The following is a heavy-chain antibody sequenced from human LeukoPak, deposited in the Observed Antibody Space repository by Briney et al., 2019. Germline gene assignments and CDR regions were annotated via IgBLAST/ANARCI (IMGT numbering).Heavy chain of an antibody. CDR2: VFYGGTI. CDR1: GFTVSSNY. V-gene: IGHV3-66*01. Sequence: PGGPVRLSCAPSGFTVSSNYMICVPKAPGKALERVSAVFYGGTIYYAASVKGRFTISGDNSKNKLYLNMSSVRAEDTAVYCCAREGAASSSREYYKFDYWGQGTLVTVLS. J-gene: IGHJ4*02. CDR3: AREGAASSSREYYKFDY. D-gene: IGHD2/OR15-2a*01.